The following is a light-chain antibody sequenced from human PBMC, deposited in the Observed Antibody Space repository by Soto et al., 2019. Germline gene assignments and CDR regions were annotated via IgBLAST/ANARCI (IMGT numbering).Light chain of an antibody. Sequence: DIQMTQAPSSVSATVGNRVTITCRACQGISSWVAWYQQKTGKAPKLLIYAASSLQSGVPSRFSGSGSGTDFTLTISSLQPEDFATYYCQQADSFPLTLGGGTKVDIK. J-gene: IGKJ4*01. CDR3: QQADSFPLT. CDR2: AAS. V-gene: IGKV1-12*01. CDR1: QGISSW.